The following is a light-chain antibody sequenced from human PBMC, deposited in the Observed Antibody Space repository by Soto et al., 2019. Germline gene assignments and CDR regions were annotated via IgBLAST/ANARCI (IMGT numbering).Light chain of an antibody. Sequence: QSALTQPASVSGSPGQSITISCTGTSSDVGGYNYVSWYQQHPGKAPKLMIFVVSNRPSGVSNRFSGSKSGNTASLTISGLQAEDEADDYCSSYTSSSAVVFGGGTKLTVL. J-gene: IGLJ2*01. V-gene: IGLV2-14*01. CDR1: SSDVGGYNY. CDR2: VVS. CDR3: SSYTSSSAVV.